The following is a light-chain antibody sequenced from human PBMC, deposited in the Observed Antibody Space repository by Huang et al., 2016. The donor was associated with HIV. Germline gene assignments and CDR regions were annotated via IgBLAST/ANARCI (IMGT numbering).Light chain of an antibody. CDR1: QSVNSNY. V-gene: IGKV3D-20*01. CDR2: DAS. CDR3: QQYGSTPYT. Sequence: EIVLTQSPATLSLSPGERATLSCGASQSVNSNYLAWYQQRPGLAPSLLIYDASSRDICIPDRFGGSGSETNFTLSISRLEPEDFAIYYCQQYGSTPYTFGQGTKLEIK. J-gene: IGKJ2*01.